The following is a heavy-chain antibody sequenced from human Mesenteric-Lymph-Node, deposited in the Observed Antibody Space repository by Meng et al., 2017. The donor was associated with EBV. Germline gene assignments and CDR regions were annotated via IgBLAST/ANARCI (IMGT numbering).Heavy chain of an antibody. Sequence: QVQLKESGPGLVRPSETLPLTFTVSGDSVSSTRCYWSWIRQPPGRGLEWIGYIFNSGSTNYNPSLRSRATISVDTSRNQFSLTLNSVTAADTAVYYCARVSGPYYSPWFDPWGQGSLVTVSS. D-gene: IGHD2/OR15-2a*01. J-gene: IGHJ5*02. CDR1: GDSVSSTRCY. CDR2: IFNSGST. V-gene: IGHV4-61*01. CDR3: ARVSGPYYSPWFDP.